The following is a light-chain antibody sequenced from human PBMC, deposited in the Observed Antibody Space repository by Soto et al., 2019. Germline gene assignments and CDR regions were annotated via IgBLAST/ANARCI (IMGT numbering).Light chain of an antibody. Sequence: QSALTQPPSASGSPGQSVTISCTGTSSDVGGYNYVSWYQQHPGKAPKLMIYEVSKRPSGVPDRFSGSKSGNTASLTVSGLQAEDEADYYCSSYAGSNMLFGGGTKVTVL. CDR1: SSDVGGYNY. CDR2: EVS. J-gene: IGLJ2*01. V-gene: IGLV2-8*01. CDR3: SSYAGSNML.